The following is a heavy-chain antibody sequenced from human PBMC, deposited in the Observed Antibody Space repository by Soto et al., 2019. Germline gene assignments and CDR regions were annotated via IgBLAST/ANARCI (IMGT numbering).Heavy chain of an antibody. J-gene: IGHJ4*02. V-gene: IGHV3-74*01. CDR1: GFTFSSYG. Sequence: PGGSLRLSCAASGFTFSSYGMHWVRQAPGKGLEWVSRINSDGSSTSYADSVKGRFTISRDNAKNTLYLQMNSLRAEDTAVYYCVSGTRIAAQGMKEYWGQGTLVTVSS. CDR3: VSGTRIAAQGMKEY. D-gene: IGHD6-6*01. CDR2: INSDGSST.